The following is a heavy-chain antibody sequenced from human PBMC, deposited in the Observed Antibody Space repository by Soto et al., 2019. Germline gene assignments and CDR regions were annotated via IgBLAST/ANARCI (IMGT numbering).Heavy chain of an antibody. D-gene: IGHD2-8*02. J-gene: IGHJ4*02. Sequence: GGSLRLSCAASGFTFHNYAMHWVRQAPGKGLEWVAGISWNSGNIDFGDSVKGRFTISRDTAKKSLYLQMNSLRAEDTAVYYCARSGYFDYWGQGTLVTVSS. CDR1: GFTFHNYA. V-gene: IGHV3-9*01. CDR3: ARSGYFDY. CDR2: ISWNSGNI.